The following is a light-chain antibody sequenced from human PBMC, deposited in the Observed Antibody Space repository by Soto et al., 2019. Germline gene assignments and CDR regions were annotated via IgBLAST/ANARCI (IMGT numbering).Light chain of an antibody. CDR2: GAS. V-gene: IGKV3-20*01. J-gene: IGKJ1*01. Sequence: EIVLTQSPGFLSLSPGERATLSCRASQSVDSSFFAWYQQKPGQAPRLLIYGASKRATGSPDRFSGSGSGTDFTLTISRLEPEDFAVYYCQQYVSSLTFGQGTKVEIK. CDR1: QSVDSSF. CDR3: QQYVSSLT.